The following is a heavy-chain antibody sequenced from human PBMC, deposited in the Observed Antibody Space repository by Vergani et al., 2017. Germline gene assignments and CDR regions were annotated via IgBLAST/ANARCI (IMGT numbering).Heavy chain of an antibody. CDR1: GYSISSGYY. CDR2: IYHSGST. CDR3: ARGDILTGSGNWFDP. Sequence: QVQLQESGPGLVKPSETLSLTCTVSGYSISSGYYWGWIRQPPGKGLEWIGSIYHSGSTYYNPSLKSRVTISVDTSKNQFSLKLSSVTAADTAVYYCARGDILTGSGNWFDPWGQGTLVTVSS. D-gene: IGHD3-9*01. V-gene: IGHV4-38-2*02. J-gene: IGHJ5*02.